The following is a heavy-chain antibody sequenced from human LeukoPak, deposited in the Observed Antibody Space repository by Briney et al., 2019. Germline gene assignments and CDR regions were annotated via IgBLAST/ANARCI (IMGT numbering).Heavy chain of an antibody. CDR3: ARDEGYSYGSYYMDV. CDR1: GGSISSYY. Sequence: SETLSLTCTVSGGSISSYYWAWIRQSAGKGLEWIGRIYTSGSTNYNPSLKSRVTISVDKSKNQFSLKLSSVTAADTAVYYCARDEGYSYGSYYMDVWGKGTTVTVSS. CDR2: IYTSGST. J-gene: IGHJ6*03. V-gene: IGHV4-4*07. D-gene: IGHD5-18*01.